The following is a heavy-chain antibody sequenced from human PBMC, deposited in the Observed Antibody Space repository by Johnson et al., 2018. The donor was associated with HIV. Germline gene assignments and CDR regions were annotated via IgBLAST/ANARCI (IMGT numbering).Heavy chain of an antibody. V-gene: IGHV3-66*01. CDR3: TRGLDYYDSTGFRSASFDI. Sequence: VQLVESGGGLVQPGGSLRLSCAASGFTVSSNYMSWIRQAPGKGLEWVSFITNSAETMYYADSVKDRFTISRDNSKNTLYLQMNSLRAEDTAVYYCTRGLDYYDSTGFRSASFDIWGQGTMVTVSS. J-gene: IGHJ3*02. CDR1: GFTVSSNY. CDR2: ITNSAETM. D-gene: IGHD3-22*01.